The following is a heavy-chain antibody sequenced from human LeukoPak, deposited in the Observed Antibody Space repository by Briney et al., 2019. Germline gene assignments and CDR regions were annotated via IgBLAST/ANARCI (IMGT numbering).Heavy chain of an antibody. CDR3: ATDFRRGHDPYYFDY. CDR1: GFTLSSYA. J-gene: IGHJ4*02. CDR2: TSYDGSNK. D-gene: IGHD3-16*01. V-gene: IGHV3-30-3*01. Sequence: GGSLRLSCEASGFTLSSYAMHWVRQAPGKGLEGVAVTSYDGSNKYYADSVKGRFTISRDNSKNTLYLQMNSLRAADTAVYYCATDFRRGHDPYYFDYWGQGTLVTVSS.